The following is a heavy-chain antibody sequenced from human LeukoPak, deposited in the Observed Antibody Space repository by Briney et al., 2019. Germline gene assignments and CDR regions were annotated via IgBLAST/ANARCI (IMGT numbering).Heavy chain of an antibody. J-gene: IGHJ4*02. CDR2: ISSSSSYI. CDR1: GFTFSSYS. V-gene: IGHV3-21*01. CDR3: ARFSSSASFDY. D-gene: IGHD6-6*01. Sequence: GGSLRLSCAASGFTFSSYSMNWVRQAPGKGLEWVSSISSSSSYIYYADSVKGRFTISRDNAKNSLYLQMNSLRAEDTAAYYCARFSSSASFDYWGQGTLVTVSS.